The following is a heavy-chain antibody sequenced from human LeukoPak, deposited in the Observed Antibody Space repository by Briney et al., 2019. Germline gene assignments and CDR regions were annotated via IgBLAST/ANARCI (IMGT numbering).Heavy chain of an antibody. Sequence: GGSLRLSCAVSGFTVSSNHMSWVRQAPGKGLEWVAVIYTGGGTYYADSVKGRFTISRDKSKNTVYLQMNSLRVEDTAVYYCAREPSGNLGELLSSAEYFQHWGQGTRVTVSS. CDR3: AREPSGNLGELLSSAEYFQH. D-gene: IGHD3-10*01. CDR2: IYTGGGT. J-gene: IGHJ1*01. CDR1: GFTVSSNH. V-gene: IGHV3-53*05.